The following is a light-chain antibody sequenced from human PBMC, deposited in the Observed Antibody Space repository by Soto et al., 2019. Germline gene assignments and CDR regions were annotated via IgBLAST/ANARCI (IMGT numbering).Light chain of an antibody. CDR1: GSALVNYNL. V-gene: IGLV2-23*01. CDR3: CSCVSGSPVDVL. J-gene: IGLJ3*02. CDR2: EST. Sequence: QSVLTQPASVSGSPGQSITISCTGTGSALVNYNLVSWYQQPPGQAPRLVIYESTKRPSGVSDRFSASKSGNTASRTVSGLQAEDEADYYCCSCVSGSPVDVLFGGGTKLTVL.